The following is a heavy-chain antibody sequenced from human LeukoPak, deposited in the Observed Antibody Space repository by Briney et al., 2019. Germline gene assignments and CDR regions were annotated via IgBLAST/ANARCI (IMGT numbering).Heavy chain of an antibody. J-gene: IGHJ4*02. V-gene: IGHV7-4-1*02. CDR3: ARVRAAAAGTWHYFDY. D-gene: IGHD6-13*01. CDR1: GYTFTSYA. Sequence: ASVKVSCKASGYTFTSYAMNWVRQTPGQGLEWMGWINTNTGNPTYAQGFTGRFVFSLDTSVSTAYLQISSLKAEDTAVYYCARVRAAAAGTWHYFDYWGQGTLVTVSS. CDR2: INTNTGNP.